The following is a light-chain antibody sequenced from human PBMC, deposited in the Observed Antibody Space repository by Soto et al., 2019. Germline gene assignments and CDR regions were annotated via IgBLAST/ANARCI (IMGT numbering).Light chain of an antibody. Sequence: QSVLILFASVSGSPGQSITISCTGTSGDIGSYNRVSWYQQHPGKAPKLIIYEVTDRPSGVSNRFSGSKSGNTASLTISGLQAEDEAEYYCSSYTNINTRACVFGTGTKV. CDR1: SGDIGSYNR. CDR2: EVT. CDR3: SSYTNINTRACV. J-gene: IGLJ1*01. V-gene: IGLV2-14*01.